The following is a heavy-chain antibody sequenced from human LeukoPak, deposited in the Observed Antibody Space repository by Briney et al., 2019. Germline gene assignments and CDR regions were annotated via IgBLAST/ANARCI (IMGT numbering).Heavy chain of an antibody. J-gene: IGHJ4*02. Sequence: SETLSLTCTFSGHSISSFYWTWIRQPPGQRLEWIGYIHYTGSANYNPSLKSRVTISVDTSQNQFSLQLTSVTAADTAVYYCAREGGFYRPLDYSGQGTLVTVSS. D-gene: IGHD3-3*01. CDR2: IHYTGSA. V-gene: IGHV4-59*12. CDR1: GHSISSFY. CDR3: AREGGFYRPLDY.